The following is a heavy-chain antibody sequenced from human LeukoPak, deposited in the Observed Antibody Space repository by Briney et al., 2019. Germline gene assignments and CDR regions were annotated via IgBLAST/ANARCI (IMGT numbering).Heavy chain of an antibody. CDR1: GYTFADDA. Sequence: GSLRLSCSTSGYTFADDALIWVRQAPEERRECVGSIINEADGGTTEYAASVEGGCTVSRNACKRIDYLQINSLKTEDTAVNFCARLQFFDYLSWDHTYYTYIDAGGKGTTVTV. J-gene: IGHJ6*03. D-gene: IGHD3-3*01. V-gene: IGHV3-49*04. CDR3: ARLQFFDYLSWDHTYYTYIDA. CDR2: IINEADGGTT.